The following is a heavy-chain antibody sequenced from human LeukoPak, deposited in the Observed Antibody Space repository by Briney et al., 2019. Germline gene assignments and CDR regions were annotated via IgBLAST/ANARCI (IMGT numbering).Heavy chain of an antibody. CDR2: ISYDGSNK. Sequence: TGGSLRLSCAASGITFSSYAMHRVRQAPGKGLEWVAVISYDGSNKYYADSVKGRFTISRDNSKNTLYLQMNSLRAEDTAVYYCARNYYEASNWFDPWGQGTLVTVSS. CDR3: ARNYYEASNWFDP. J-gene: IGHJ5*02. V-gene: IGHV3-30-3*01. CDR1: GITFSSYA. D-gene: IGHD3-22*01.